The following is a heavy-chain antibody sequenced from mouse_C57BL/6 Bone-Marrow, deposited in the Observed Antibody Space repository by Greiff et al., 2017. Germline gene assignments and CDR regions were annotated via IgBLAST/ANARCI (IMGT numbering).Heavy chain of an antibody. CDR2: ISSGSSTI. CDR3: ARGGGKAWFAF. CDR1: GFTFSDYG. Sequence: EVKLVEPGGGLVKPGGSLKLSCAASGFTFSDYGMHWVRQAPGKGLEWIAYISSGSSTINYADTVKGRFTITRDNAKTTLYLQMTSLRSEDTALYECARGGGKAWFAFWVRGTLVTVSA. J-gene: IGHJ3*01. V-gene: IGHV5-17*01.